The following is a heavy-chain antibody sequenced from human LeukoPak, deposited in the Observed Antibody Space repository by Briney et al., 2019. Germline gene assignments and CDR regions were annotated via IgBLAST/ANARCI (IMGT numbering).Heavy chain of an antibody. D-gene: IGHD3-10*01. CDR1: GGSIKSNNW. J-gene: IGHJ6*02. CDR2: INHSGST. V-gene: IGHV4-4*02. CDR3: ASSGSYGSGPTMLRRYYYGMDV. Sequence: SGTLSLTCAVSGGSIKSNNWWSWVRQPPGKGLEWIGEINHSGSTNYNPSLKSRVTISVETSKNQFSLKLSSVTAADTAVYYCASSGSYGSGPTMLRRYYYGMDVWGQGTTVTVSS.